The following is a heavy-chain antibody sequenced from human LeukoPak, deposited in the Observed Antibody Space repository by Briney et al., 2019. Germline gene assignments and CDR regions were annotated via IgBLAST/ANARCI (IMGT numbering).Heavy chain of an antibody. CDR1: GASITGHY. V-gene: IGHV4-59*08. CDR3: ARHLGGGIHFDY. CDR2: IYYSGTT. J-gene: IGHJ4*02. D-gene: IGHD3-16*01. Sequence: SETLSLTCTVSGASITGHYWSWTRQPPGKGLEWIGFIYYSGTTNYNPSLKSRVTISVDTSKNQFSLTLSSVTAADTAVYYCARHLGGGIHFDYWGQGTLVTVSS.